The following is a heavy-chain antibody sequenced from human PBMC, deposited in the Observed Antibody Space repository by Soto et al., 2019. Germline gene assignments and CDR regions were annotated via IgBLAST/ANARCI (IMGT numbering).Heavy chain of an antibody. CDR3: ARSVDYGDYGYFDL. J-gene: IGHJ2*01. D-gene: IGHD4-17*01. CDR2: IYHSGST. CDR1: GGSISSGGYS. Sequence: QLQLQESGSGLVKPSQTLSLTCAVSGGSISSGGYSWSWIRQPPGKGLEWIGYIYHSGSTYYNPCFNSRVTISVDRSKNQFSLKLSSVTAADTAVYYCARSVDYGDYGYFDLWGRGTLVTVSS. V-gene: IGHV4-30-2*01.